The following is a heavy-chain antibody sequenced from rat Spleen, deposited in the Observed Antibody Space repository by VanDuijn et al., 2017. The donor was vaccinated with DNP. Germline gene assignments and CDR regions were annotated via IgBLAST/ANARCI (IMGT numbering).Heavy chain of an antibody. D-gene: IGHD1-7*01. V-gene: IGHV3-1*01. CDR2: ISYSGGT. Sequence: EVQLQESGSGLVKPSQSLSLTCSVTGYSITNYYWGWIRKFPGNKLEYIGHISYSGGTNYNPSLKSRISITRDTSKNHFFLHLNSVTTEDTATYYCARWTRYFDYWGQGAMVTVSS. J-gene: IGHJ2*01. CDR1: GYSITNYY. CDR3: ARWTRYFDY.